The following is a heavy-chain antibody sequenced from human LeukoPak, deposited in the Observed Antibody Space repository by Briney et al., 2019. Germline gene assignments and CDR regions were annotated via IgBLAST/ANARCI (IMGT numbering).Heavy chain of an antibody. V-gene: IGHV3-30-3*01. Sequence: GGSLRLSCAASGFTFSSYAMHWVRQAPGKGPEWVAVISYDGSNKYYADSVKGRFTISRDNSKNTLYLQMNSLRAEDTAVYYCARDPMYSGSSRWFDPWGQGTLVTVSS. CDR3: ARDPMYSGSSRWFDP. D-gene: IGHD1-26*01. J-gene: IGHJ5*02. CDR1: GFTFSSYA. CDR2: ISYDGSNK.